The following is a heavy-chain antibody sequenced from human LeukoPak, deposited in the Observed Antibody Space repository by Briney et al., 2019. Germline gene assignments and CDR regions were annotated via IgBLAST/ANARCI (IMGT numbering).Heavy chain of an antibody. CDR1: GFTFSNAW. D-gene: IGHD3-16*01. CDR2: INSNTDGGTT. V-gene: IGHV3-15*01. J-gene: IGHJ4*02. CDR3: TTDHPGGH. Sequence: GGSLRFYCAASGFTFSNAWMSWVRQAPGKGLEWVGRINSNTDGGTTDYAAPVKGRFTISRDDSKNTLYLQMNSLKTEDTAVYYCTTDHPGGHWGQGTLVSVSS.